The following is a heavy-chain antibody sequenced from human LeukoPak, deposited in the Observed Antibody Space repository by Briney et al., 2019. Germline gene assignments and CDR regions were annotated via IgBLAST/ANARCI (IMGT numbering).Heavy chain of an antibody. J-gene: IGHJ4*02. V-gene: IGHV3-21*04. CDR1: GFTFSSYS. CDR3: AKANMVRGVTLKFDY. Sequence: GGSLRLSCAASGFTFSSYSMNWVRQAPGKGLEWVSSISSSSSYIYYADSVKGRFTISRDNSKNTLYVQMNSLRAEDTAVYYCAKANMVRGVTLKFDYWGQGTLVTVSS. CDR2: ISSSSSYI. D-gene: IGHD3-10*01.